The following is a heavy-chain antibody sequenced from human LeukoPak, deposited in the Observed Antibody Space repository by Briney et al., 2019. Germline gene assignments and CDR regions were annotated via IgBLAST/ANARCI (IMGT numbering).Heavy chain of an antibody. Sequence: PSETLSLTCTVSGGSISSYYWSWIRQPPGKGLEWIGYIYYSGSTDYNPSLKSRVTISVDTSKNQFSLKLSSVTAADTAVYYCARGGYCSSTSCYPGRYDYWGQGTLVTVSS. D-gene: IGHD2-2*01. J-gene: IGHJ4*02. CDR3: ARGGYCSSTSCYPGRYDY. V-gene: IGHV4-59*01. CDR2: IYYSGST. CDR1: GGSISSYY.